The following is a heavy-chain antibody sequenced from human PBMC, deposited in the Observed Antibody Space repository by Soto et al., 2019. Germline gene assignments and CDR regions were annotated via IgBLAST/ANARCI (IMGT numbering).Heavy chain of an antibody. Sequence: QVQLVESGGGVVQPGRSLRLSCAASGFTFSRYGMHWVRQAPGKGLEWVAVIWYDGSNKYYADSVKGRFTISRDNSKNTLYLQMNSLRAEDTAVYYCAREGLAAREVYHFDYWGQGTLVTVSS. CDR3: AREGLAAREVYHFDY. D-gene: IGHD6-6*01. V-gene: IGHV3-33*01. CDR1: GFTFSRYG. J-gene: IGHJ4*02. CDR2: IWYDGSNK.